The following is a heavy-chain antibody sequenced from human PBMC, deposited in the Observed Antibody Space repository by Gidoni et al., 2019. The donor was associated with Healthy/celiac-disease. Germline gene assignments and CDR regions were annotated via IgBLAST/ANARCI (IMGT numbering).Heavy chain of an antibody. CDR1: GGSISSSSNY. J-gene: IGHJ4*02. CDR3: ARQSSSWYQGLFDY. D-gene: IGHD6-13*01. CDR2: IYYSGST. V-gene: IGHV4-39*01. Sequence: QLQLQESGPGLVKPSETLSLTCTVSGGSISSSSNYWGWIRQPPGKGLEWIGSIYYSGSTYYNPSLKSRVTISVDTSKNQFSLKLSSVTAADTAVYYCARQSSSWYQGLFDYWGQGTLVTVSS.